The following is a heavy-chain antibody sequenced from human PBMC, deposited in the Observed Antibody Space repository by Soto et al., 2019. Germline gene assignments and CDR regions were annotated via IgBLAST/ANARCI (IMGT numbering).Heavy chain of an antibody. D-gene: IGHD1-26*01. CDR3: AKDYSGSYYLSRFDY. J-gene: IGHJ4*02. CDR1: GFTFSSYA. Sequence: RWSLRLSCAASGFTFSSYAVSWCRQAPGKGLEWVSAISGSGGSTYYADSVKGRFTISRDNSKNTLYLQMNSLRAEDTAVYYCAKDYSGSYYLSRFDYWGQGTLVTVSS. V-gene: IGHV3-23*01. CDR2: ISGSGGST.